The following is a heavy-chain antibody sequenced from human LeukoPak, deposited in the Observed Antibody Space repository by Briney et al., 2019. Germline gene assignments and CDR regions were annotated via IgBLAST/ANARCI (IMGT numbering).Heavy chain of an antibody. Sequence: PGGSLRLSCAASRFTFSNYWMSWARQAPGMGLEWVANIKQDGSEKYYVDSVKGRFTMSRDNAKNSLYLQMNSLRAEDTAVYYCARQRGSYSFDYWGQGTPVTVSS. V-gene: IGHV3-7*01. CDR2: IKQDGSEK. CDR1: RFTFSNYW. CDR3: ARQRGSYSFDY. J-gene: IGHJ4*02. D-gene: IGHD1-26*01.